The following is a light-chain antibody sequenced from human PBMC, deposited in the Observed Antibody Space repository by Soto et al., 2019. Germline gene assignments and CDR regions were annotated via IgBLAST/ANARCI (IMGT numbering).Light chain of an antibody. J-gene: IGLJ1*01. CDR2: ANN. CDR1: SSNIGNDY. Sequence: QSVLTQRHSVSAAPGQKVTIFCSGSSSNIGNDYVSWYQQLPGTAPKLLIYANNQRPSGIPDRFSGSKSGTSATLGITGLQTGDEAHYYCGTWDSSLRAYVFGTGTKFTVL. CDR3: GTWDSSLRAYV. V-gene: IGLV1-51*01.